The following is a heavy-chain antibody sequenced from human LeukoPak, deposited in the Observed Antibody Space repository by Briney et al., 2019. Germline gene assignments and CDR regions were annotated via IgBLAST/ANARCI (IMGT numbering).Heavy chain of an antibody. V-gene: IGHV3-15*01. CDR2: IKSKTDGGTT. J-gene: IGHJ4*02. CDR3: TTDREGEDFDWLLPFDY. Sequence: GGSLRLSCAASGFTFSNAWMSWVRQAPGKGLEWVGRIKSKTDGGTTDYAAPVKGRFTISRDDSKNTLYLQMNSLKTEDTAVYYCTTDREGEDFDWLLPFDYWGQGTLVTVSS. D-gene: IGHD3-9*01. CDR1: GFTFSNAW.